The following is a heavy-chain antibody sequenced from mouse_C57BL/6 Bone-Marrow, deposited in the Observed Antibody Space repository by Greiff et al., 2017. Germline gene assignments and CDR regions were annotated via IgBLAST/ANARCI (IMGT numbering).Heavy chain of an antibody. D-gene: IGHD1-1*01. J-gene: IGHJ2*01. CDR2: IYPSDSET. V-gene: IGHV1-61*01. CDR3: ARLGYYGSSYNFDY. CDR1: GYTFTSYW. Sequence: VQLQQPGAELVRPGSSVKLSCKASGYTFTSYWMGWVKQRPGQGLEWIGNIYPSDSETHYNQKFKDKATLTVDKSSSTAYMQLSSLTSEDSAVYYCARLGYYGSSYNFDYWGQGTTLTVSS.